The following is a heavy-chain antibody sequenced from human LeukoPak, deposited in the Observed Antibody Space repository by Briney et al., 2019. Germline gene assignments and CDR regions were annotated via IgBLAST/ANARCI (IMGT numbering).Heavy chain of an antibody. J-gene: IGHJ3*02. Sequence: SETLSLTCTVSGGSISSSSYYWGWIRQPPGKGLEWIGSIYYSGSTYYNPSLKSRVTISVDTSKNQFSLKLSSVTAADTAVYYCASDYDILTGYSPAHAFDIWGQGTMVTVSS. CDR3: ASDYDILTGYSPAHAFDI. CDR1: GGSISSSSYY. D-gene: IGHD3-9*01. CDR2: IYYSGST. V-gene: IGHV4-39*07.